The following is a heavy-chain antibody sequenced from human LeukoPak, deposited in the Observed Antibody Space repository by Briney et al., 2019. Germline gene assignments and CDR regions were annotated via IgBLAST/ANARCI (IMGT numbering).Heavy chain of an antibody. J-gene: IGHJ5*02. CDR2: IYTSGST. Sequence: SETLSLTCTVSGGSISSGSYYWSWIRQPAGKGLEWIGRIYTSGSTNYNSSLKSRVTISVDTSKNQFSLKLSSVTAADTAVYYCAREGITIFRVVIDDGDNWFDPWGQGTLVTVSS. CDR1: GGSISSGSYY. V-gene: IGHV4-61*02. CDR3: AREGITIFRVVIDDGDNWFDP. D-gene: IGHD3-3*01.